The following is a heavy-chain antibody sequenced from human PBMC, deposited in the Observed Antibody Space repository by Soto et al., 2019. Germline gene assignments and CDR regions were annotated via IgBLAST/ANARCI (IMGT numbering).Heavy chain of an antibody. V-gene: IGHV4-39*01. CDR3: ARQKGFEYYYYGMDV. CDR1: GGSISSSSYY. CDR2: IYYSGRT. D-gene: IGHD3-10*01. Sequence: PSETLSLTCTVSGGSISSSSYYWGWIRQPPGKGLEWIGSIYYSGRTYYNPSLKSRVTITVDTSKKQFSLTLSSVTAADTAVYYCARQKGFEYYYYGMDVWGQGTTVT. J-gene: IGHJ6*02.